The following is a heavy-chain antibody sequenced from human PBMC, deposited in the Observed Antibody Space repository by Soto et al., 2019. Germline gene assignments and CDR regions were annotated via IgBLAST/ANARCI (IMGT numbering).Heavy chain of an antibody. D-gene: IGHD2-15*01. Sequence: GGSLRLSCAASGFTFNTYAMSWVRQAPGKGLEWVSAISDSGGRTYYADSVKGRFTISRDNSKNTLYLQMNSLRAEDTAVYYCAKDRDIGSYYYGMDVWGQGTTVTVSS. CDR3: AKDRDIGSYYYGMDV. CDR1: GFTFNTYA. J-gene: IGHJ6*02. V-gene: IGHV3-23*01. CDR2: ISDSGGRT.